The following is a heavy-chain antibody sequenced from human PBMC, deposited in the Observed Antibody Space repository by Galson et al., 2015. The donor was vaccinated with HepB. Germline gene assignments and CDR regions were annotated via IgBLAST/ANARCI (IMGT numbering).Heavy chain of an antibody. CDR1: GFTFSSYW. CDR3: VRSSNFDT. CDR2: IKTDGSYT. Sequence: SLRLSCAASGFTFSSYWMHWVRQAPGTGLVWVSRIKTDGSYTSYADSVKGRFTISRDNAMNTVYLEMNSLRTEDTSIYYCVRSSNFDTWGQGTLVTVSS. V-gene: IGHV3-74*01. D-gene: IGHD2-2*01. J-gene: IGHJ4*02.